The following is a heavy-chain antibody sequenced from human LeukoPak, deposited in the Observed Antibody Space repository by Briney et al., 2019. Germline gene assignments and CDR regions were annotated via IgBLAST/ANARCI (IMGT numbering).Heavy chain of an antibody. CDR2: IYYSGST. Sequence: SETLSLTCTVSGGSISSYYWSWIRQPPGKGLEWIGYIYYSGSTNYNPSLKSRVTISVDTSKNQFSLKLSSVTAADTAVYYCASSKTGTLFDYWGQGTLVTVSS. D-gene: IGHD1-1*01. V-gene: IGHV4-59*01. CDR3: ASSKTGTLFDY. CDR1: GGSISSYY. J-gene: IGHJ4*02.